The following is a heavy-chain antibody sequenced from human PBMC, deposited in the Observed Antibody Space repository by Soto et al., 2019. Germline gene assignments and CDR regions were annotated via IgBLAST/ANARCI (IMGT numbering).Heavy chain of an antibody. Sequence: GGSLRLSCAASGFTFSSYEMNWVRQAPGKGLEWVSYISSSGSTTYYADSVKGRFTISRDNAKNSLYLQMNSLRAEDTAVYYCARVKWIEACPKEDWFDPWGQGTLVTVSS. V-gene: IGHV3-48*03. D-gene: IGHD2-2*03. J-gene: IGHJ5*02. CDR1: GFTFSSYE. CDR3: ARVKWIEACPKEDWFDP. CDR2: ISSSGSTT.